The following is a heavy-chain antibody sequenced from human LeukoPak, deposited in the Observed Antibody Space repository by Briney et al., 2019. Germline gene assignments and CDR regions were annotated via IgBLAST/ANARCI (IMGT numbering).Heavy chain of an antibody. D-gene: IGHD5-18*01. CDR1: GFTFSSYA. J-gene: IGHJ5*02. CDR3: AKARRIQLWLS. V-gene: IGHV3-23*01. CDR2: ISGSGDNT. Sequence: PGGSLRLSCAASGFTFSSYATNWVRQAPGKGLEWISSISGSGDNTYYADSVKGRFTISRDNSKNTLYLQMISLRAEDTAVYYCAKARRIQLWLSWGQGTLVTVSS.